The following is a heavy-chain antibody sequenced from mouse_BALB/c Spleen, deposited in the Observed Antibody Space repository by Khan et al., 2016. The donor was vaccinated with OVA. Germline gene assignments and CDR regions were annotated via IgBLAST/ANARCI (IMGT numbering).Heavy chain of an antibody. V-gene: IGHV1-76*01. Sequence: VELVESGAELVRPGASVKLSCKTSGYIFTSYWIHWVKQRSGQGLEWIARIYPGTDNTYYNEKLTDKATLTADKSSRTAYIQLSSLKSEDSAVYFCAREEALYYFAYWGQGTTLTVSS. D-gene: IGHD1-1*01. CDR1: GYIFTSYW. J-gene: IGHJ2*01. CDR2: IYPGTDNT. CDR3: AREEALYYFAY.